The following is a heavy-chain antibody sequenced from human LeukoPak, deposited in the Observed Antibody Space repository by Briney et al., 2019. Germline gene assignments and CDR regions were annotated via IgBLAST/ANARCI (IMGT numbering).Heavy chain of an antibody. J-gene: IGHJ4*02. V-gene: IGHV3-30*02. CDR2: IRYDGSNR. Sequence: GGSLRLSCAASGFTFSSYGMHWVRQAPGKGLEWVAFIRYDGSNRHYADSVKGRFTISRDNSKNMLHLQMNSLRAEDTAVYYCAKSGLNRFDYWGQGTLVTVSS. CDR3: AKSGLNRFDY. CDR1: GFTFSSYG. D-gene: IGHD2-15*01.